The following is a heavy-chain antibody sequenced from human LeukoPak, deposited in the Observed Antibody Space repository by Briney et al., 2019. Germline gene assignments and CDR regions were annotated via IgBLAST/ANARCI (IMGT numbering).Heavy chain of an antibody. CDR2: ITADSKIT. Sequence: GGSLRLSCAASGFTFSIYAMSWVRQAPGKGLEWVSAITADSKITYYVAPVRGRFTISRDNSKNTLYLQMNSLRAEDTALYYCAKDRRFPDDVFDMWGQGTMVTVSS. V-gene: IGHV3-23*01. CDR1: GFTFSIYA. CDR3: AKDRRFPDDVFDM. D-gene: IGHD2-21*01. J-gene: IGHJ3*02.